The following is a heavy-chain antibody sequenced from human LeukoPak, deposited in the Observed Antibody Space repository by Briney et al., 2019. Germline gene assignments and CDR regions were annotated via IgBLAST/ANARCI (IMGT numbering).Heavy chain of an antibody. V-gene: IGHV1-69*04. Sequence: ASVKVSCKASGGTFSSYAISWVRQAPGQGLEWMGRIIPILGIANYAQKFQGRVTITADKSTSTAYMELSSLRSEDTAVYYCARGRDWTSGMDVWGQGTTVTVSS. CDR3: ARGRDWTSGMDV. CDR1: GGTFSSYA. D-gene: IGHD1-1*01. CDR2: IIPILGIA. J-gene: IGHJ6*02.